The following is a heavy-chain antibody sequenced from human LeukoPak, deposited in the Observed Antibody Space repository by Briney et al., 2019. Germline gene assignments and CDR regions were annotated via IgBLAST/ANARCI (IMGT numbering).Heavy chain of an antibody. CDR1: GDTLTELS. Sequence: ASVKVSCKVSGDTLTELSTHWVRQAPGTGLEWMGGFDPEHGEMIYAQKLQGRVTMTEDRSTDTAYMELSSRRSEDTAVYYCATGGPWDLLKYWGQGTLVTVSS. CDR3: ATGGPWDLLKY. V-gene: IGHV1-24*01. CDR2: FDPEHGEM. D-gene: IGHD3-9*01. J-gene: IGHJ4*02.